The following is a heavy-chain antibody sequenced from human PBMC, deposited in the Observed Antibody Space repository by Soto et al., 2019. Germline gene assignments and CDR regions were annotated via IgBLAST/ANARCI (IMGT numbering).Heavy chain of an antibody. CDR3: ARAPGSSGYSDYFDY. V-gene: IGHV3-53*01. CDR1: GFTVSSSY. D-gene: IGHD3-22*01. Sequence: EVQLVESGGSLIQPGGSLRLSCAASGFTVSSSYMSWVRQAPGQGLEWVLVIYSGGSTYYADSVKGRFTISRDNSKNTLYIQMNSLRAEDTAVYYCARAPGSSGYSDYFDYWGQGTLVTVSS. J-gene: IGHJ4*02. CDR2: IYSGGST.